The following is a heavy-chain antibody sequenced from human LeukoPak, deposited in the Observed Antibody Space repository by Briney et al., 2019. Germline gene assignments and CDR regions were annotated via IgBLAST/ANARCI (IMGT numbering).Heavy chain of an antibody. CDR3: AGTTQWLVPWFDP. V-gene: IGHV3-7*01. D-gene: IGHD6-19*01. J-gene: IGHJ5*02. CDR2: IKQDGSEK. CDR1: GFTFSSYW. Sequence: GGSLRLSCAASGFTFSSYWMSWVRQAPGKGLEWVANIKQDGSEKYYVDSVKGRFTISRDNAKNSLYLQMNSLRAEDTAVYYCAGTTQWLVPWFDPWGQGTLVTVSS.